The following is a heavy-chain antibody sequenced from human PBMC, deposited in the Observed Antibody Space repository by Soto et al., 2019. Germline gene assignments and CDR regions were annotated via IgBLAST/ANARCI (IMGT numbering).Heavy chain of an antibody. D-gene: IGHD6-6*01. J-gene: IGHJ6*02. Sequence: SVKVSCKASGGTFSSYAISWVRQAPGQGLEWMGGIIPIFGTANYAQKFQGRVTITADESTSTAYMELSSLRSEDTAVYYCARGRSSSYGRGSYYYYGMDVWGQGTTVTVSS. CDR3: ARGRSSSYGRGSYYYYGMDV. CDR2: IIPIFGTA. V-gene: IGHV1-69*13. CDR1: GGTFSSYA.